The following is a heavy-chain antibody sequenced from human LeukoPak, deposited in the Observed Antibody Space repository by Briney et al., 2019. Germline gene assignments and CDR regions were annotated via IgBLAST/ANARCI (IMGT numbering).Heavy chain of an antibody. Sequence: SETLFLTCTVSGGSISSYYWSWIRQPPGKGLEWIGYIYYSGSTNYNPSLKSRVTISVDTSKNQFSLKLSSVTAADTAVYYCARLAPRQPEDYWGQGTLVTVSS. J-gene: IGHJ4*02. V-gene: IGHV4-59*08. CDR2: IYYSGST. CDR3: ARLAPRQPEDY. D-gene: IGHD6-13*01. CDR1: GGSISSYY.